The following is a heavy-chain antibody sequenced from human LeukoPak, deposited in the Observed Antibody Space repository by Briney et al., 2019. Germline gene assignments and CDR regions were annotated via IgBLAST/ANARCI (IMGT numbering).Heavy chain of an antibody. V-gene: IGHV3-7*01. CDR1: GFTFSSYA. CDR3: AKDLRYGSGRDYGMDV. J-gene: IGHJ6*02. CDR2: IKKDGSEK. D-gene: IGHD3-10*01. Sequence: GGSLRLSCAASGFTFSSYAMSWVRQAPGKGLEWVANIKKDGSEKYYVDSLKGRFTISRDNSKNTLYLQMNSLRAEDTAVYYCAKDLRYGSGRDYGMDVWGQGTTVTVSS.